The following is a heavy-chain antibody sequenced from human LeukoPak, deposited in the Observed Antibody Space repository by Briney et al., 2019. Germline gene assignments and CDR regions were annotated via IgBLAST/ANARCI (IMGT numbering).Heavy chain of an antibody. CDR1: GYTFTSYY. Sequence: ASVKVSCKASGYTFTSYYTHWVRQAPGQGLEWMGIIKPSGGSTLYAQKFQGRVTVTSDMSTSTVYVELSSLRSEDTAVYYCAREVPENFNFDYWGQGTLVTDSS. D-gene: IGHD2/OR15-2a*01. CDR3: AREVPENFNFDY. J-gene: IGHJ4*02. CDR2: IKPSGGST. V-gene: IGHV1-46*01.